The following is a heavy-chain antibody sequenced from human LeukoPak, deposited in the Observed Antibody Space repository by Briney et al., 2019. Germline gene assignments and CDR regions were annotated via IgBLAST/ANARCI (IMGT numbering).Heavy chain of an antibody. CDR3: ARGPQWRGDSYYMDV. CDR2: MNPNSGNT. V-gene: IGHV1-8*01. CDR1: GYTFTNFD. D-gene: IGHD6-19*01. Sequence: ASVTVSCMGSGYTFTNFDINWVRQATGQGLEWMGWMNPNSGNTGSAQKLQGRVTMTMNTSISTAYIELSSLRSEDTAVYYCARGPQWRGDSYYMDVWGRGTTVTASS. J-gene: IGHJ6*03.